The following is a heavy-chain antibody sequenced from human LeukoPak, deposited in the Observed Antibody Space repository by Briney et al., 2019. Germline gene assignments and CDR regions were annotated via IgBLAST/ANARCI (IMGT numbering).Heavy chain of an antibody. D-gene: IGHD5-24*01. CDR1: GFTFSNYA. J-gene: IGHJ4*02. Sequence: GRSLRLSCAVSGFTFSNYAMHWVRQAPGKGLEWVAVISYDGTNKYYTDSVKGRFTISRDNSKNTLYLQMNSLRAEDTAVYYCARDSQDGYNYRGYFDYWGQGTLVTVSS. CDR3: ARDSQDGYNYRGYFDY. V-gene: IGHV3-30-3*01. CDR2: ISYDGTNK.